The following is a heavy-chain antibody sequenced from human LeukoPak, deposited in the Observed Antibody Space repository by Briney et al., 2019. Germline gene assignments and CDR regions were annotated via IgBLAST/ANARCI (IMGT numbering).Heavy chain of an antibody. CDR3: ARSPYYYDSSGYIYYFDY. D-gene: IGHD3-22*01. J-gene: IGHJ4*02. Sequence: GASVKVSCKASGYTCTSYDINWVRQATGQGLEWMGWMNPNSGNTGYAQKFQGRVTMTRNTSISTAYMELSSLRSEDTAVYYCARSPYYYDSSGYIYYFDYWGQGTLVTVSS. CDR2: MNPNSGNT. V-gene: IGHV1-8*01. CDR1: GYTCTSYD.